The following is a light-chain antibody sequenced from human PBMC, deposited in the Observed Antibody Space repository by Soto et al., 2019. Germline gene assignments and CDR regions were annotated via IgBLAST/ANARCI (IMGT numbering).Light chain of an antibody. CDR1: SSDVGSYNL. V-gene: IGLV2-23*01. CDR2: GGT. Sequence: QSVLTQPASVSGSPGQSITISCTGTSSDVGSYNLVSWYQQHPGEAPKLMNYGGTKRPSGVSNRFSGSKSGNTASLTISGLQAEDEADYHCCSYAGISTYYVFGTGTKLTVL. J-gene: IGLJ1*01. CDR3: CSYAGISTYYV.